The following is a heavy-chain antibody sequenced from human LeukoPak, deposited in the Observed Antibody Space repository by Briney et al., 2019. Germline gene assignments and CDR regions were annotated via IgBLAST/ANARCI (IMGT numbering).Heavy chain of an antibody. V-gene: IGHV3-23*01. Sequence: GGSLRLSCEASGFTFSAYAMTWVRQAPGKGLEWVSSIGSDNKPHYSESVKGRFAISRDNSKNTLFLQLHNLRVEDTALYYCARDLHYYLAMDVWSQGTTVTVSS. CDR3: ARDLHYYLAMDV. D-gene: IGHD2/OR15-2a*01. J-gene: IGHJ6*02. CDR1: GFTFSAYA. CDR2: IGSDNKP.